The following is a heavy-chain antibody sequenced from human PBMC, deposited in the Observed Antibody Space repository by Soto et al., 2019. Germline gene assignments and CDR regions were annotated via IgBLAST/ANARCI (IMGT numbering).Heavy chain of an antibody. D-gene: IGHD1-1*01. CDR2: LYSGGSI. CDR1: GFTVSSNY. J-gene: IGHJ4*02. CDR3: ARQLGRNTGFDN. Sequence: EVQLVESGGGLIQPGGSLRLSCAASGFTVSSNYMSWVRQAPGKGLEWVSVLYSGGSIYYADYVKRRFTISRDNYKNTLYLQMNILRAEDTAVYYCARQLGRNTGFDNWGQGTLVTVSS. V-gene: IGHV3-53*01.